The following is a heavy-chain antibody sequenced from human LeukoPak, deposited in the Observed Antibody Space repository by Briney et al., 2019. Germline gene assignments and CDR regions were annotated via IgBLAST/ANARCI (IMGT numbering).Heavy chain of an antibody. CDR3: ANLGI. CDR1: GFTFSDHY. V-gene: IGHV3-72*01. D-gene: IGHD1-14*01. Sequence: GGSLRLSCAASGFTFSDHYMDWVRQAPGKGLEWVGRTRNKAKSYTTEYAASVKGRFTVWRDDSKSSLYLQMNSLKAEDTAVYYCANLGIWGQGTLVTVSS. CDR2: TRNKAKSYTT. J-gene: IGHJ4*02.